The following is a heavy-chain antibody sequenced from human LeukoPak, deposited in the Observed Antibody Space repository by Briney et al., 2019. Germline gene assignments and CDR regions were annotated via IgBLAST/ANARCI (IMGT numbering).Heavy chain of an antibody. CDR3: ASDIPGGFDP. CDR1: GFSFSSYA. D-gene: IGHD2-21*01. Sequence: GGSLRLSCAASGFSFSSYAIHWVRQAPGKGLEWVAFIPSDGSKQYYGDSVKGRFTISRDNSKNTLHLQMNSLRPEDTAMYYCASDIPGGFDPWGQGTLVTVSS. J-gene: IGHJ5*02. V-gene: IGHV3-30*04. CDR2: IPSDGSKQ.